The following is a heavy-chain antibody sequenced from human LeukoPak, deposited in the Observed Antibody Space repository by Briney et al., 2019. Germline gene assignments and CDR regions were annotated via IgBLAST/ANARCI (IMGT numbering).Heavy chain of an antibody. CDR2: ISISGTTI. CDR3: ARTGRLQYGDYVAFDY. V-gene: IGHV3-48*04. D-gene: IGHD4-17*01. J-gene: IGHJ4*02. CDR1: GFTFSSYA. Sequence: AGGSLRLSCAASGFTFSSYAMYWVRQAPGKGLEWVSYISISGTTIYYADSVKGRFTFSRDNAKNSLYLQMNSLRAEDTAVYYCARTGRLQYGDYVAFDYWGQGTLVTVSS.